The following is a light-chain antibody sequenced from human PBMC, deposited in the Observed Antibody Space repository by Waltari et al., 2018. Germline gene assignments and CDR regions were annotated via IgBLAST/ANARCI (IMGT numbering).Light chain of an antibody. V-gene: IGKV1-33*01. Sequence: DIQMTQSPSSLSASVGDSVTIPCRASQDIANFLNWYQHKPGKPPKLLVYDASNMASGVPSRFSAYGSTTSFTVTISSLQPEDIGTYYCQQYDHVPYTFGQGTKLEIK. CDR3: QQYDHVPYT. CDR2: DAS. J-gene: IGKJ2*01. CDR1: QDIANF.